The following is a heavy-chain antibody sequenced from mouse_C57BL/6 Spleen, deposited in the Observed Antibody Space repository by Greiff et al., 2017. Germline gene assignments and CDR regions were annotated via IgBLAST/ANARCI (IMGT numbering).Heavy chain of an antibody. J-gene: IGHJ1*03. V-gene: IGHV14-1*01. D-gene: IGHD1-1*01. Sequence: VHVKQSGAELVRPGASVKLSCTASGFNIKDYYMHWVKQRPEQGLEWIGRIDPEDGDTEYAPKFQGKATMTADTSSNTAYLQLSSLTSEDTAVYYWTGTAVVGYFDVWGTGTTVTVSS. CDR3: TGTAVVGYFDV. CDR2: IDPEDGDT. CDR1: GFNIKDYY.